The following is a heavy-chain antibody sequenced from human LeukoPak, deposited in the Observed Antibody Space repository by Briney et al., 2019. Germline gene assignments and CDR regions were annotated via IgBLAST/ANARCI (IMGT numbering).Heavy chain of an antibody. CDR3: AKDLDLAGSPGHFPDY. Sequence: GRSLRLSCAASGFTFSSYGMHWVRQAPGKGLEWVAVIWYDGSNKYYADSVKGRFTISRDNSKNTLYLQMNSLRAEDTAVYYCAKDLDLAGSPGHFPDYWGQGTLVTVSS. CDR1: GFTFSSYG. V-gene: IGHV3-33*06. CDR2: IWYDGSNK. J-gene: IGHJ4*02. D-gene: IGHD3-9*01.